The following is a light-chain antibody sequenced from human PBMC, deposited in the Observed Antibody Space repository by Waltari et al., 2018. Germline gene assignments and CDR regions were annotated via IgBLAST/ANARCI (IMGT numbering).Light chain of an antibody. CDR1: QNVFYNSNNKDY. CDR3: QQYYNNPLT. CDR2: WAS. Sequence: DIVMTQSPDSLAVSLGERATINCKSSQNVFYNSNNKDYLTWYQQRPGQHPKLLISWASTRESGVPARFSGSGAGTAFNLTLSSLQAEDVAVYYCQQYYNNPLTFGGGTKVEI. J-gene: IGKJ4*01. V-gene: IGKV4-1*01.